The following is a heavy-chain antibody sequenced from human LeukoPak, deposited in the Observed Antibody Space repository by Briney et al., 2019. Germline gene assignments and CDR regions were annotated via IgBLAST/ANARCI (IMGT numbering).Heavy chain of an antibody. CDR1: GGTFSSYT. V-gene: IGHV1-69*02. CDR2: IIPILGIA. CDR3: AMLSTGYYYGMDV. D-gene: IGHD2-2*01. J-gene: IGHJ6*02. Sequence: GASVKVSCKASGGTFSSYTISWVRQAPGQGLEWMGRIIPILGIANYAQKFQGRVTITADKSTSTAYMELSSLRSEDTAVYYCAMLSTGYYYGMDVWGQGTTVTVPS.